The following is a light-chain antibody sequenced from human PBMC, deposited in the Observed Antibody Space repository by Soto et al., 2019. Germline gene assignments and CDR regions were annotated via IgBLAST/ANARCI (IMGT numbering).Light chain of an antibody. CDR3: GTWDSSLSFYV. J-gene: IGLJ1*01. CDR1: SSNIGNNY. CDR2: ENN. Sequence: QSVLTQPPSVSAAPGQKVTISCSGSSSNIGNNYVSWYQQLPGTAPKLLIYENNKRPSGIPDRCSGSKSGTSATLGITGLQTGDEADYYCGTWDSSLSFYVFGTGTKVTVL. V-gene: IGLV1-51*02.